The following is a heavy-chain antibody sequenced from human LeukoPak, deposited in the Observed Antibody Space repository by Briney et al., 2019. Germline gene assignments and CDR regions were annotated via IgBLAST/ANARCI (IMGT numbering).Heavy chain of an antibody. D-gene: IGHD5-18*01. CDR3: ARTHVDTAMVTLQLYNFDY. CDR1: GGSISSYY. V-gene: IGHV4-59*08. J-gene: IGHJ4*02. Sequence: SETLSLTCTVSGGSISSYYWSWIRQPPGKGLQWIGSIYYSGTTNYNASLKSRVTISVDTSKNQFSLKLSSVTAADTAVYYCARTHVDTAMVTLQLYNFDYWGQGTLVTVSS. CDR2: IYYSGTT.